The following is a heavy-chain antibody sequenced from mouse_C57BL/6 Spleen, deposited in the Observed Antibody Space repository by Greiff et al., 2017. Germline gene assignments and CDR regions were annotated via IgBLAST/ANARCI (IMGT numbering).Heavy chain of an antibody. CDR2: IYPRDGST. J-gene: IGHJ4*01. D-gene: IGHD1-1*01. CDR1: GYTFTDHT. V-gene: IGHV1-78*01. Sequence: VQLQQSDAELVKPGASVKISCKVSGYTFTDHTIHWMKQRPEQGLEWIGYIYPRDGSTQYNEKFKGKATLTADNSSSTAYMQLNSLTSEDSAVYFCARYYYGSSLYYAMDYWAQGTSVTVSS. CDR3: ARYYYGSSLYYAMDY.